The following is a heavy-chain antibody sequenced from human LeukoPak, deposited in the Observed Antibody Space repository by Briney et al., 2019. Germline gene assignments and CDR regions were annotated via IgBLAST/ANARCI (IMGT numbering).Heavy chain of an antibody. Sequence: GESLKISCKDSGYSFTSYWIGWVRPMPGKGLEWMGIISPTDSDTRYSPSFQGQVTISADRSISTAYLQWSSLKASDTAMYYCARYLGIAAAGTDSFDIWGQGTMVTVSS. CDR3: ARYLGIAAAGTDSFDI. J-gene: IGHJ3*02. CDR2: ISPTDSDT. CDR1: GYSFTSYW. D-gene: IGHD6-13*01. V-gene: IGHV5-51*01.